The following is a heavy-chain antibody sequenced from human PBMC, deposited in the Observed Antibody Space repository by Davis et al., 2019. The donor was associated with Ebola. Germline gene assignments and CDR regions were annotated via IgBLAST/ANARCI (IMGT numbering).Heavy chain of an antibody. J-gene: IGHJ4*02. CDR3: AKDRGDAVAGKGRYFDY. CDR2: ISYDGSNK. D-gene: IGHD6-19*01. CDR1: GFTFSGSA. V-gene: IGHV3-30*04. Sequence: PGGSLRLSCAASGFTFSGSAMHWVRQAPGKGLEWVAVISYDGSNKYYADSVKGRFTISRDNSKNTLYLQMNSLRAEDTAVYYCAKDRGDAVAGKGRYFDYWGQGTLVTVSS.